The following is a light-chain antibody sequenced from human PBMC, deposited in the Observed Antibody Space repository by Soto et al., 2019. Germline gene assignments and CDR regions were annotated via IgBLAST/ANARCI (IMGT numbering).Light chain of an antibody. CDR3: HQYNYWPPET. V-gene: IGKV3-15*01. Sequence: EMVLTQSPATLSVSLGETATLSCRTSQTFSRNLAWYQHKPGQPPRLLNYAASTRVTGIPARFSGSRSGSEFTLTISSVQSEDCAVYYCHQYNYWPPETFGQGTKVEIK. CDR1: QTFSRN. J-gene: IGKJ1*01. CDR2: AAS.